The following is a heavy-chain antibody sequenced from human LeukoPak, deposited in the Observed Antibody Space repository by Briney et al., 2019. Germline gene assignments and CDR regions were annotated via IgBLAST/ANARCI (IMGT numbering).Heavy chain of an antibody. CDR2: ISGSGGST. CDR3: AKVMYSSGWFPNDAFDI. Sequence: GGSLRLSCAASGFTVSRKCMSWVRQAPGKGLEWVSAISGSGGSTYYADSVKGRFTISRDNSKNTLYLQMNSLRAEDTAVYYCAKVMYSSGWFPNDAFDIWGQGTMVTVSS. J-gene: IGHJ3*02. V-gene: IGHV3-23*01. D-gene: IGHD6-19*01. CDR1: GFTVSRKC.